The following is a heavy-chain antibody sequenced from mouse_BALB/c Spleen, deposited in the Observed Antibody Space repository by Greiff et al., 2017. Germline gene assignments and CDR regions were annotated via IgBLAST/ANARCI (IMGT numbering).Heavy chain of an antibody. J-gene: IGHJ4*01. CDR3: ARAGLRPSYAMDY. CDR1: GFTFSSFG. D-gene: IGHD3-1*01. Sequence: EVHLVESGGGLVQPGGSLKLSCAASGFTFSSFGMHWVRQAPEKGLEWFAYISSGSSTIYYADTVKGRFTISRDNPNNTLFLQMTSLRSEDTAMYNGARAGLRPSYAMDYWGQGTSVTVSS. V-gene: IGHV5-17*02. CDR2: ISSGSSTI.